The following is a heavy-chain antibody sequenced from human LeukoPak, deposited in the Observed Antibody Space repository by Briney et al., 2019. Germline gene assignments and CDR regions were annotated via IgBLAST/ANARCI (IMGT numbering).Heavy chain of an antibody. CDR1: GYSFTSYW. J-gene: IGHJ1*01. V-gene: IGHV5-51*01. CDR2: IYPGDSGT. CDR3: ASGEMATIIIAEYFQH. D-gene: IGHD5-24*01. Sequence: GESLKISCEGSGYSFTSYWIGWVRQMPGKGLEWMGIIYPGDSGTRYSPSFQGQVTISADKSISTAYLQWSSLKASDTAMYYCASGEMATIIIAEYFQHWGQGTLVTVSS.